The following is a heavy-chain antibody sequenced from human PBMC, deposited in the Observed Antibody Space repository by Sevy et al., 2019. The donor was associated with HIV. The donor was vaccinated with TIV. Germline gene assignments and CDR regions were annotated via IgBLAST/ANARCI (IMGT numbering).Heavy chain of an antibody. Sequence: SETLSLTCTVSGASISSSGYYWGWIRQPPGKGLEWIASINYSGIRFYNPSLKSRITISADTSKNQCSLDLNSVTAADTAIYYCTGPILTYNNGWSYYDYWGQGTVVTVSS. D-gene: IGHD6-19*01. CDR2: INYSGIR. CDR3: TGPILTYNNGWSYYDY. CDR1: GASISSSGYY. J-gene: IGHJ4*02. V-gene: IGHV4-39*01.